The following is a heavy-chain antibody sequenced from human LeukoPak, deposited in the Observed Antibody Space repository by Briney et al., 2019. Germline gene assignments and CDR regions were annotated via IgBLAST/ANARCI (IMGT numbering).Heavy chain of an antibody. CDR2: ISYDGSNK. Sequence: GGSLRLSCAASGFTFSSYGKHWVRQAPGKGLEWVAVISYDGSNKYYADSVKGRFTISRDNSKNTLYLQMNSLRAEDTAVYYCAKFSVAGRTYSLDAFDIWGQGTMVTVSS. CDR1: GFTFSSYG. D-gene: IGHD6-19*01. V-gene: IGHV3-30*18. J-gene: IGHJ3*02. CDR3: AKFSVAGRTYSLDAFDI.